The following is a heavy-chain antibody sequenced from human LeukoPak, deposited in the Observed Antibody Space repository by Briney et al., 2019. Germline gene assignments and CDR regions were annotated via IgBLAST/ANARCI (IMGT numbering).Heavy chain of an antibody. J-gene: IGHJ4*02. D-gene: IGHD3-22*01. CDR1: GGSISSSSYY. Sequence: PSETLSLTCTVSGGSISSSSYYWGWIRQPPGKGLEWIGSIYYSGSTYYNPSLKSRVTISVDTSKSQFSLKLSSVTAADTAVYYCASQHYYDSSGYGFGDYWGQGTLVTVSS. CDR3: ASQHYYDSSGYGFGDY. V-gene: IGHV4-39*07. CDR2: IYYSGST.